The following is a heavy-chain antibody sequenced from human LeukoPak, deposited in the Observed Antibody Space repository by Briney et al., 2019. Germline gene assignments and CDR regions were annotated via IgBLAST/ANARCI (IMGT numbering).Heavy chain of an antibody. CDR3: AKLSYDILPGPYYFDN. CDR2: ISGSGGST. V-gene: IGHV3-23*01. Sequence: GGSLRLSCAASGFTFSSYAMSWVRQAPGKGLEWVSAISGSGGSTYYADSVKGRFTISRDNSKNTLYLQMNSLRAEDTAVYYCAKLSYDILPGPYYFDNWGQGTLVTVSS. J-gene: IGHJ4*02. CDR1: GFTFSSYA. D-gene: IGHD3-9*01.